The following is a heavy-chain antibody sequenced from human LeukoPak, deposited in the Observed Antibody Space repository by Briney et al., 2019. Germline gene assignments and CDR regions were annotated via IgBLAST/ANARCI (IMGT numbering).Heavy chain of an antibody. CDR1: GGSFSGYY. Sequence: PSETLSLTCAVYGGSFSGYYWGWIRQPPGKGLEWIGSIYHSGGTYYNPSLKSRVTISVDTSKNQFSLKLNSVTAADTAVYYCARVTTSGYYYFDSWGQGTLVTVSS. CDR3: ARVTTSGYYYFDS. CDR2: IYHSGGT. J-gene: IGHJ4*02. D-gene: IGHD5-12*01. V-gene: IGHV4-38-2*01.